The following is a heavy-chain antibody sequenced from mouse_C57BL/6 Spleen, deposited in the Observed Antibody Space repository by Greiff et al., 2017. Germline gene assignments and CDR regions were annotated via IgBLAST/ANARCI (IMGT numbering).Heavy chain of an antibody. CDR1: GFTFSDYY. V-gene: IGHV5-16*01. J-gene: IGHJ3*01. CDR3: AREDDGYSFAY. CDR2: INYDGSST. Sequence: EVQRVESEGGLVQPGSSMKLSCTASGFTFSDYYMAWVRQVPEKGLEWVANINYDGSSTYYLDSLKSRFIISRDNAKNILYLQMSSLKSEDTATYYCAREDDGYSFAYWGQGTLVTVSA. D-gene: IGHD2-3*01.